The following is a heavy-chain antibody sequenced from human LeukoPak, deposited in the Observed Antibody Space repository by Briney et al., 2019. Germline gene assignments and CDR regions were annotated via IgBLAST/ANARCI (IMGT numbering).Heavy chain of an antibody. CDR1: GFTFGDYP. J-gene: IGHJ4*02. CDR2: IRIKRYSGTT. Sequence: GGSLRLSCIASGFTFGDYPMSWVRQAPGKGLEWVSFIRIKRYSGTTEYAASVKGRFTMSRDDSNSIAYLQMDSLTTGDTAVYYCTRGGPNDVLTGRSGYFDYWGQGTLVTVSS. D-gene: IGHD3-9*01. CDR3: TRGGPNDVLTGRSGYFDY. V-gene: IGHV3-49*04.